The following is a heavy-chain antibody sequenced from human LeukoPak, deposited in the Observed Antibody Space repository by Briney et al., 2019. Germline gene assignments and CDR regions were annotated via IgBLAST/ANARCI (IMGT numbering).Heavy chain of an antibody. D-gene: IGHD2-2*01. CDR2: INSDGSST. J-gene: IGHJ4*02. Sequence: GRSLRLSCAASGFTFSSYGMHWVRQTPGKGLVWVSRINSDGSSTSYADSVKGRFTISRDNANNTLYLQMNSLRAEDTAIYYCARTSGGYCTSTSCYHDYWGQGTLVTVSS. V-gene: IGHV3-74*01. CDR3: ARTSGGYCTSTSCYHDY. CDR1: GFTFSSYG.